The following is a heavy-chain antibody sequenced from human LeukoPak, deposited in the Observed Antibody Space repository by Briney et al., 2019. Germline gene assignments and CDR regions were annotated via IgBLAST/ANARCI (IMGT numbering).Heavy chain of an antibody. Sequence: PSETLSLTCTVSGGSISSGSYFWGWIRQSPGKGLEWIGNIYYLGSTYYNPSLKGRVTISVDTSKNQFSLNLSSVTAADTAVYYCARLDVAVAVDWFDPWGQGTLVTVSS. V-gene: IGHV4-39*01. CDR3: ARLDVAVAVDWFDP. J-gene: IGHJ5*02. CDR1: GGSISSGSYF. CDR2: IYYLGST. D-gene: IGHD6-19*01.